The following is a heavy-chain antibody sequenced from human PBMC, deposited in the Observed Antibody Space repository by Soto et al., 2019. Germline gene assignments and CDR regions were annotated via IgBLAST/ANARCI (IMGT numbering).Heavy chain of an antibody. CDR3: AKMDPSGSYYPGAFDI. V-gene: IGHV3-23*01. D-gene: IGHD1-26*01. J-gene: IGHJ3*02. CDR1: GFTFSSYA. CDR2: ISGSGGST. Sequence: GGSLRLSCAASGFTFSSYAMSWVRQAPGKGLEWVSAISGSGGSTYYADSVKGRFTISRDNSKNTLYLQMNSLRAEDTAVYYCAKMDPSGSYYPGAFDIWGQGTMVTVSS.